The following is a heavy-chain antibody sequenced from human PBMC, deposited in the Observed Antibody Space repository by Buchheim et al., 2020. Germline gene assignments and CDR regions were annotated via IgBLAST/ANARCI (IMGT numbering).Heavy chain of an antibody. Sequence: QVQLVESGGGVVQPGRSLRLSCAASGFTFSSYGMHWVRQAPGKGREWVAGISYDGSNKYYADSVKGRFTISRDNSKNTLYLQMNILTAQDTAVYYCARPIPNCNSSFDYWGQGTL. J-gene: IGHJ4*02. CDR1: GFTFSSYG. CDR2: ISYDGSNK. V-gene: IGHV3-30*03. CDR3: ARPIPNCNSSFDY. D-gene: IGHD1-7*01.